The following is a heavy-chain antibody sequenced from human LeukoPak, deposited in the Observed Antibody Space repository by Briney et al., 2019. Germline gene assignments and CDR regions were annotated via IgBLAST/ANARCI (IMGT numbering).Heavy chain of an antibody. CDR1: GFTFSSYG. D-gene: IGHD4-17*01. Sequence: GGSLRLSCAASGFTFSSYGMHWVRQAPGKGLERVAIISYDRSNEYYADSVKGRFTISRDNTKNSLYLQMDSLTADDTAVYFCACLRGPSDYWGQGTLVSVSS. J-gene: IGHJ4*02. CDR3: ACLRGPSDY. CDR2: ISYDRSNE. V-gene: IGHV3-30*03.